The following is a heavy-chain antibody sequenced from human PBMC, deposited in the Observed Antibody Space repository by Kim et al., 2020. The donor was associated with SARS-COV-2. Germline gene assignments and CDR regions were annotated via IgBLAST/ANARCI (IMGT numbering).Heavy chain of an antibody. V-gene: IGHV1-69*13. CDR2: IIPIFGTA. CDR3: AREGGDTAMGPYYYYGMDV. CDR1: GGTFSSYA. Sequence: SVKVSCKASGGTFSSYAISWVRQAPGQGLEWMGGIIPIFGTANYAQKFQGRVTITADESTSTAYMELSSLRSEDTAVYYCAREGGDTAMGPYYYYGMDVWGQGTTVTVSS. D-gene: IGHD5-18*01. J-gene: IGHJ6*02.